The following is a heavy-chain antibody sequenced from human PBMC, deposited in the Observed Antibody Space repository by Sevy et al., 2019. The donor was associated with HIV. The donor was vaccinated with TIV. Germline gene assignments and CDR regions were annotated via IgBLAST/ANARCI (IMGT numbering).Heavy chain of an antibody. D-gene: IGHD3-3*01. J-gene: IGHJ4*02. V-gene: IGHV1-69*13. CDR3: ARDARRFGVDHFDT. CDR2: ILPIVGAP. CDR1: GGTFSDYG. Sequence: ASVKVSCKASGGTFSDYGFNWVRQAPEVGLQWMGGILPIVGAPYYEERFQGRVTITADESTTTIYMELSNLRSDDPAVYYCARDARRFGVDHFDTWGQGTLVTVSS.